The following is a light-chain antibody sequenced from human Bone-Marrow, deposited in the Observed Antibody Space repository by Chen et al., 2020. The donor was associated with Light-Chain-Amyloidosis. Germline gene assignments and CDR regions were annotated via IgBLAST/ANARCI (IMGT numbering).Light chain of an antibody. Sequence: QSVLTQQPSVSGALGQQVNILCTGSSSNIGAGNDVHWYQQLPGTTPKILIYGNTNRLSGVPSRFAGSKSGTSASRVISGLQPDDEADYHCQTYANATHVFGTGTKVIVL. CDR1: SSNIGAGND. J-gene: IGLJ1*01. V-gene: IGLV1-40*01. CDR3: QTYANATHV. CDR2: GNT.